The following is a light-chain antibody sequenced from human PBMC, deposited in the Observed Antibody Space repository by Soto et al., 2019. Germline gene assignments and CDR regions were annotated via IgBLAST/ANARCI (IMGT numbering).Light chain of an antibody. CDR3: QQYGRSPPT. CDR1: QSVSSN. J-gene: IGKJ1*01. Sequence: EIVRTQSPATLSVSPGERATLSCRASQSVSSNLAWYQQKPGQAPRLLIYGASTRATGIPARFSGSGSGTEFTLTISSLQSEDFAVYYCQQYGRSPPTFGQGTKVDI. V-gene: IGKV3-15*01. CDR2: GAS.